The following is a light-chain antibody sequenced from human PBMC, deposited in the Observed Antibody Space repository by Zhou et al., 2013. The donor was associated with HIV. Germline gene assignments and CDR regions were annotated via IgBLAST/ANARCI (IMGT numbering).Light chain of an antibody. J-gene: IGKJ2*01. Sequence: DIVMTQSPLSLPVTPGEPASISCRSSQSLLHSNGYNYLDWYLQKPGQSPQLLIYLGSNRASGVPDRFSGSGSGTDFTLKISRVEAEDVGVYYCMQALQTPRTFGQGTEAGDQT. CDR2: LGS. CDR1: QSLLHSNGYNY. CDR3: MQALQTPRT. V-gene: IGKV2-28*01.